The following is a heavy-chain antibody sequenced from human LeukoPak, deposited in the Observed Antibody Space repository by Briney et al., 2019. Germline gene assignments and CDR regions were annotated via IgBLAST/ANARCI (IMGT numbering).Heavy chain of an antibody. CDR2: IRSSGNT. Sequence: GGSLRLSCAASGFTFSRCSMTWVRQTPGKGLDWVSSIRSSGNTYYSDFLKGRSTLSRDDSRNTVDLQLDNLRVEDTAIYYCAKANWVSNAHAVWWGQGIQVTVPS. V-gene: IGHV3-23*01. J-gene: IGHJ4*02. CDR1: GFTFSRCS. D-gene: IGHD1-1*01. CDR3: AKANWVSNAHAVW.